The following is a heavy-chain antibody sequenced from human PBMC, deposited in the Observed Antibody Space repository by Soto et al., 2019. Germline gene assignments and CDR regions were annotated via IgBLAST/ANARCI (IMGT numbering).Heavy chain of an antibody. J-gene: IGHJ6*02. V-gene: IGHV5-51*01. D-gene: IGHD2-2*01. CDR2: IYPGDSDT. Sequence: GESLKISCKGSGYSFTSYCNGWVRPMPGKGLEWMGIIYPGDSDTRYSPSFQGPVTIPADKSISTAYLQWSSLKASDTAMYYCASPRDVVTPDYNYDVMAVWGQGTSVTVAS. CDR1: GYSFTSYC. CDR3: ASPRDVVTPDYNYDVMAV.